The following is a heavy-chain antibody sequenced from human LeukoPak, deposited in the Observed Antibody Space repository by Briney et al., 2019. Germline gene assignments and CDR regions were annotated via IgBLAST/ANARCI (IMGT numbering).Heavy chain of an antibody. D-gene: IGHD2-2*01. CDR2: IHYSGST. Sequence: PSETLSLTCTVSGGSISSHFWTWIRQPPGKGLEWIGHIHYSGSTNYNPSLKSRVSISVDTSKNEFSLKLSSVTAADTAVYYCARGFLECSRASCLNWFDPWGQGTLVTVSS. CDR3: ARGFLECSRASCLNWFDP. CDR1: GGSISSHF. J-gene: IGHJ5*02. V-gene: IGHV4-59*11.